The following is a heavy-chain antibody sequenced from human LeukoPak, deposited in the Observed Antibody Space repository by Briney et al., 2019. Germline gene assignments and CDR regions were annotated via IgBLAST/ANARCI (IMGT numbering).Heavy chain of an antibody. J-gene: IGHJ4*02. V-gene: IGHV5-51*01. CDR2: IYPGDSDT. CDR3: ARFSDILTGSAY. D-gene: IGHD3-9*01. Sequence: GESLKISCKASGYRFTSYWVGWVRQMPGKGLEWMGIIYPGDSDTRYSPSFQGQVTIAADKSISTAYLQRSSLKASDTAMYYCARFSDILTGSAYWGQGTLVTVSS. CDR1: GYRFTSYW.